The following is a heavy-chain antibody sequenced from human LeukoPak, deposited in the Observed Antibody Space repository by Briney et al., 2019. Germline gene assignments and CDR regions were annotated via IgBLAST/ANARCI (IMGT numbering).Heavy chain of an antibody. J-gene: IGHJ4*02. CDR2: ISASGGST. Sequence: GGSLRLSCAASGFTFSSSATSWVRQVPGKGLEWVSGISASGGSTYYADSVKGRFTISRDNSKNTLYLQMNSLRAEDTAVYYCAKRLSYFDYWGQGTLVTVSS. V-gene: IGHV3-23*01. D-gene: IGHD2/OR15-2a*01. CDR1: GFTFSSSA. CDR3: AKRLSYFDY.